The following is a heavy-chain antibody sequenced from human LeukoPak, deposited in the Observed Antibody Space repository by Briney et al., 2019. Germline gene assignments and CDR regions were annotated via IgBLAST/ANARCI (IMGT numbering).Heavy chain of an antibody. CDR3: ARSRGAGPGAHFDY. D-gene: IGHD6-19*01. Sequence: GGSLRLSCAASGFAFSDEYMSWIRQAPGKGLEWVSYVSNSGSYTNYADSVKGRFTISRDNAKSSLYLQMNSVRAEDTAVYYCARSRGAGPGAHFDYWGQGTLVTVSS. V-gene: IGHV3-11*03. J-gene: IGHJ4*02. CDR2: VSNSGSYT. CDR1: GFAFSDEY.